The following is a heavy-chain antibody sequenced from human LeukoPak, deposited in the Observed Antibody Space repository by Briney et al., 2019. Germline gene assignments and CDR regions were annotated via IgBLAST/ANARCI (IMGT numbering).Heavy chain of an antibody. CDR2: IYYSGST. CDR3: ASNYGSGSYHYFDY. Sequence: SETLSLTCTVSGGSISSGDYYWSWIRQPPGKGLEWIGYIYYSGSTYYNPSLKSRVTMSVDTSKNQFSLKMSSATAADTAVYYCASNYGSGSYHYFDYWGQGTLVTVSS. CDR1: GGSISSGDYY. V-gene: IGHV4-30-4*01. D-gene: IGHD3-10*01. J-gene: IGHJ4*02.